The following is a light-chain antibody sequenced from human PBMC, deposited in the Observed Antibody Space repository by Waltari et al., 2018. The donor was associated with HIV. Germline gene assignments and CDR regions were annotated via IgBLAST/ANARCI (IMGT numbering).Light chain of an antibody. J-gene: IGKJ1*01. CDR1: QTVNSDF. Sequence: EVVLTQSPGTLSLSPGGRATLPCRASQTVNSDFLAWYQQKPGQAPRLLIYGASSRATDIPDRFSGSGSGTDFTLTIDRLETEDSAVYHCQQYGISPWTFGQGTRVEIK. V-gene: IGKV3-20*01. CDR3: QQYGISPWT. CDR2: GAS.